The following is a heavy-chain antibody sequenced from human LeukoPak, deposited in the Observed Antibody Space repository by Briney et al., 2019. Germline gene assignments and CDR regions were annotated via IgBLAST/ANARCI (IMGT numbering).Heavy chain of an antibody. Sequence: GGSLRLSCAASGFTSSSYGMHWVRQGPGKGLEWVAVISYDGSNKYYADSVKGRFTISRDNSKNTLYLQMNSLRAEDTAVYYCAKGLGYCSGGSCYFDYWGQGTLVTVSS. CDR3: AKGLGYCSGGSCYFDY. CDR1: GFTSSSYG. D-gene: IGHD2-15*01. CDR2: ISYDGSNK. J-gene: IGHJ4*02. V-gene: IGHV3-30*18.